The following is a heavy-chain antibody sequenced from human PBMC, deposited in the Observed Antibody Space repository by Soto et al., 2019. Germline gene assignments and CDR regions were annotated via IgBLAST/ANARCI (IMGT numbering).Heavy chain of an antibody. J-gene: IGHJ5*02. D-gene: IGHD1-26*01. CDR1: GYTFTSYA. V-gene: IGHV7-4-1*01. CDR2: INTNTGNP. Sequence: GASVKVSCKASGYTFTSYAMNWVRQAPGQGLEWMGWINTNTGNPTYAQGFTGRFVFSLDTSVSTAYLQICSLKAEDTAVYYCARDNVRELPTYNWFDPWGQGTLVTVSS. CDR3: ARDNVRELPTYNWFDP.